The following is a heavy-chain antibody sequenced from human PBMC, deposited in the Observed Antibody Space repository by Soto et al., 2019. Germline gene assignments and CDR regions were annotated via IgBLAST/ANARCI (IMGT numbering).Heavy chain of an antibody. V-gene: IGHV4-4*02. J-gene: IGHJ4*02. CDR3: AGSTADTTLKASSF. CDR2: VSLGGGA. D-gene: IGHD4-4*01. Sequence: QVQLQESGPGLVKPSETLSLSCAVSGVSITSTDWWSWVRQPPGKGLQWIGEVSLGGGANYNPSLQSRVTISVDHSKNQFSLTLNSVTAADTAVYFCAGSTADTTLKASSFWGQGTLVTVSS. CDR1: GVSITSTDW.